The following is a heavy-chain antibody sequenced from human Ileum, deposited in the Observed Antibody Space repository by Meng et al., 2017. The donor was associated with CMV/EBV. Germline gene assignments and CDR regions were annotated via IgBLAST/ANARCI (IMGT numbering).Heavy chain of an antibody. Sequence: GESLKISCAASGFTFSNYAMHWVRQTPGKGLEWVAVISYDGSDKFYTDFVKGRFTISRDNSKDTLHLQMNSLRVEDTAVYYCARVTGPAAEGFYHYQYGMDVWGQGTTVTVSS. CDR2: ISYDGSDK. CDR3: ARVTGPAAEGFYHYQYGMDV. J-gene: IGHJ6*02. D-gene: IGHD2-2*01. V-gene: IGHV3-30*04. CDR1: GFTFSNYA.